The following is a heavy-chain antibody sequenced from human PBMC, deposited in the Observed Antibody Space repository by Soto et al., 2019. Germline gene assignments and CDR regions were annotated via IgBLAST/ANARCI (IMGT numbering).Heavy chain of an antibody. V-gene: IGHV4-59*01. CDR2: IFHSLGA. CDR1: GGSTTSDY. Sequence: SETLSLTCTVSGGSTTSDYWSWIRQPPGKGLEWLGYIFHSLGAKYNPSLGSRGTISLDTSKNQLSLSLRSVTAADTAMYYCARGDEYSSSWFDYWGQGTLVTVS. D-gene: IGHD6-13*01. CDR3: ARGDEYSSSWFDY. J-gene: IGHJ4*02.